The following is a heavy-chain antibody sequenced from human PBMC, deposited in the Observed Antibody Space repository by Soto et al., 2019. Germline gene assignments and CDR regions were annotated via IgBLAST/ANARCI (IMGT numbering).Heavy chain of an antibody. Sequence: SETLSLTCTVSADSFNSGGFFWSWIRQQSGKGLEWIGYISYSGITSYNPSLRSRLTMSVDTSKNQFSLKLTSVTAADTAVYYCARTIAGYSYDTHFDYWGQGTLVTVSS. CDR1: ADSFNSGGFF. D-gene: IGHD5-18*01. CDR3: ARTIAGYSYDTHFDY. CDR2: ISYSGIT. J-gene: IGHJ4*02. V-gene: IGHV4-31*03.